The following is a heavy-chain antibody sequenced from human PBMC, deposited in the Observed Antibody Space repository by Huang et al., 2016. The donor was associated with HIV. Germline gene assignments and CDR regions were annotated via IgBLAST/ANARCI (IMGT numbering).Heavy chain of an antibody. CDR1: GGTFSNHG. Sequence: QVQLVQSGAEVKKPGSSVKVSCKASGGTFSNHGFSWVRQAPGQGLEWMGGIIPVFGTKYYTPKFQGRVTITADESTSTVYMELSSLTPDDTAEYYCARVRGYSGSYYGMDVWGQGTTVTVSS. D-gene: IGHD1-26*01. V-gene: IGHV1-69*01. CDR3: ARVRGYSGSYYGMDV. CDR2: IIPVFGTK. J-gene: IGHJ6*02.